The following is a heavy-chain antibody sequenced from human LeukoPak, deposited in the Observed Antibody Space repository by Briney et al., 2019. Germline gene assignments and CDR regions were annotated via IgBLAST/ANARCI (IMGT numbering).Heavy chain of an antibody. J-gene: IGHJ5*02. D-gene: IGHD6-25*01. CDR2: INHSGST. CDR1: GGSFSGYY. Sequence: SETLSLTCAVYGGSFSGYYWTWIRQPPGKGLEWIAEINHSGSTNYNPSLKSRVTISVDTSNNQFSLSVNSVTAADTAVYYCARGGASSEWFDPWGQGTLVTVSS. V-gene: IGHV4-34*01. CDR3: ARGGASSEWFDP.